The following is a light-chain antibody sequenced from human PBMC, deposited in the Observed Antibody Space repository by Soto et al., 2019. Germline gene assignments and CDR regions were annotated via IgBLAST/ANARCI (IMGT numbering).Light chain of an antibody. Sequence: QSALTQPASVSGSPGQSITISCTGTSSDVGAYNYVSWYQHHPGKAPKLMIYEVTNRPSGVSNRFSGSKSGNTASLTISGLQAEDEADYYCSSYISTSAVVFGGGTKLPVL. V-gene: IGLV2-14*01. CDR2: EVT. CDR1: SSDVGAYNY. CDR3: SSYISTSAVV. J-gene: IGLJ2*01.